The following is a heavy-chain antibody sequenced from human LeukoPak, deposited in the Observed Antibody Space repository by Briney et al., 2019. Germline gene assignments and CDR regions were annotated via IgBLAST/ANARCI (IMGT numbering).Heavy chain of an antibody. J-gene: IGHJ5*02. D-gene: IGHD2-2*01. CDR1: GFIFSNAW. CDR2: ISTSSRYI. Sequence: GGSLRLSCAASGFIFSNAWMSWVRQAPGKGLEWVSSISTSSRYIYYRDSVKGRFTISRDDAKNSLYLQMNSLTVEDTAVYYCARADCSGSTCYLRHSWFDPWGQGTLVTVSS. CDR3: ARADCSGSTCYLRHSWFDP. V-gene: IGHV3-21*06.